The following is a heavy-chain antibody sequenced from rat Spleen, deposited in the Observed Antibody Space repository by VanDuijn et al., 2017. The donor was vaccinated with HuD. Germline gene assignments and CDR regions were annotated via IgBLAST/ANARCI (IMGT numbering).Heavy chain of an antibody. V-gene: IGHV3-3*01. Sequence: VQLKESGPGLVKPSQSLSLTCSVTGYSITSNYWGWIRKFPGNKMEWMGFINSAGSTNYNPSLKSRVSITRDTSKNQFFLQVNSVTTEDTATYYCARSRERRVPLKDYWGQGVMVTVSS. CDR2: INSAGST. D-gene: IGHD1-11*01. CDR1: GYSITSNY. CDR3: ARSRERRVPLKDY. J-gene: IGHJ2*01.